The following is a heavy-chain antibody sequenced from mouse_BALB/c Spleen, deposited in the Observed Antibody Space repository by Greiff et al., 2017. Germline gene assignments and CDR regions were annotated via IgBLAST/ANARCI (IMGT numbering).Heavy chain of an antibody. CDR2: IYPGDGDT. CDR1: GYAFSSYW. D-gene: IGHD2-3*01. CDR3: ARGDDGYYGSMDY. V-gene: IGHV1-80*01. Sequence: QVQLQQSGAELVRPGSSVKISCKASGYAFSSYWMNWVKQRPGQGLEWIGQIYPGDGDTNYNGKFKGKATLTADKSSSTAYIQLSSLTSEDSAVYFCARGDDGYYGSMDYWGQGTSVTVSS. J-gene: IGHJ4*01.